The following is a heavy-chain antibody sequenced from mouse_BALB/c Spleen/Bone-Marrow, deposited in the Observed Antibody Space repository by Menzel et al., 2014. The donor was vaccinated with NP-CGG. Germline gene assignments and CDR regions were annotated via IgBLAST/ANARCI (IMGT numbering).Heavy chain of an antibody. CDR3: ARSYGSFYVDY. J-gene: IGHJ2*01. Sequence: VHLVESGAELARPGASVKLSCKASGYSFTSYWIQWVKQRPGQGLEWLGTIYPGDGDTRYTQKFKGKATLTADKSSSTAYMQVSSLASEDSAVYYCARSYGSFYVDYWGQGVPLTVSS. V-gene: IGHV1-87*01. CDR1: GYSFTSYW. CDR2: IYPGDGDT. D-gene: IGHD1-2*01.